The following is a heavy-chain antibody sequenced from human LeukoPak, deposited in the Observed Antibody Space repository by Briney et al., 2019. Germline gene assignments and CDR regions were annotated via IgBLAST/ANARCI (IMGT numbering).Heavy chain of an antibody. V-gene: IGHV3-23*01. Sequence: GGSLRLSCAASGFTFSSYSMNWVRQAPGKGLEWVAGIFGSGGSPHYANSVKGRFTISRDNSQNTVYLQINSLRAEDTAVYYCGKTTVGYSSGQKPAWPVDYWGQGTLVTVSS. CDR1: GFTFSSYS. J-gene: IGHJ4*02. D-gene: IGHD5-18*01. CDR2: IFGSGGSP. CDR3: GKTTVGYSSGQKPAWPVDY.